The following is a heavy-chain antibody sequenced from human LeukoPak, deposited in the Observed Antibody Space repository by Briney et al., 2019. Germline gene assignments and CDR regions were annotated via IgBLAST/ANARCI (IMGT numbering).Heavy chain of an antibody. CDR2: LNPNSGNT. D-gene: IGHD3-10*01. CDR3: AIRYYYGSGSYYIVDY. CDR1: GYTFTSYD. J-gene: IGHJ4*02. V-gene: IGHV1-8*01. Sequence: ASVKVSCKASGYTFTSYDINWVRQATGQGLEWMGWLNPNSGNTGYAQKFQGRVTMTRNTSISTAYMELSSLRFEDTAVYYCAIRYYYGSGSYYIVDYWGQGTLVTVSS.